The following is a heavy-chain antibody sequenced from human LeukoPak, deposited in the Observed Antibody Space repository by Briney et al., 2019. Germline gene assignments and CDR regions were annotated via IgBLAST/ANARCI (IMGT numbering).Heavy chain of an antibody. V-gene: IGHV3-48*03. D-gene: IGHD2-8*01. CDR1: GVTFSSDE. CDR3: ARALMVYAIPGDY. CDR2: ISSSGSTI. Sequence: PGGALRLSCAASGVTFSSDEMNWVRQAPGKGLEWVSYISSSGSTIYYADSVKGRFTISRDNAKNSLYLQMNSLRAEDTAVYYCARALMVYAIPGDYWGQGTLVTVSS. J-gene: IGHJ4*02.